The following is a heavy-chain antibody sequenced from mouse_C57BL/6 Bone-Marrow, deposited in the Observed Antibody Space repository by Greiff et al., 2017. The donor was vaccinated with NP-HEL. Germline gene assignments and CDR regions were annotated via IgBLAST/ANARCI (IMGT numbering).Heavy chain of an antibody. Sequence: QVQLQQPGAELVKPGASVKMSCKASGYTFTSYWITWVKQRPGQGLEWIGDFYPGSGSTNYNEKFKSKATLTVDTSSSTAYMQLSSLTSEDSAVYYCARGDYGRHWYFDVWGTGTTVTVSS. CDR1: GYTFTSYW. CDR2: FYPGSGST. CDR3: ARGDYGRHWYFDV. J-gene: IGHJ1*03. D-gene: IGHD2-4*01. V-gene: IGHV1-55*01.